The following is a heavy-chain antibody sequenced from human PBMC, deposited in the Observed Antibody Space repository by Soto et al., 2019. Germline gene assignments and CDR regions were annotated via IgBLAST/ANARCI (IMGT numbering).Heavy chain of an antibody. Sequence: QVQLQQWGAGLLKPSETLSLTCAVYGGSFSGYYWSWIRQPPGKGLEWIGEINHSGSTNYNPSLKSAVTISVETSKNQFSLKLSSVTAADTAVYYCARGRIVVVPAAPDNDAFDIWGQGTMVTVSS. D-gene: IGHD2-2*01. CDR3: ARGRIVVVPAAPDNDAFDI. CDR1: GGSFSGYY. CDR2: INHSGST. J-gene: IGHJ3*02. V-gene: IGHV4-34*01.